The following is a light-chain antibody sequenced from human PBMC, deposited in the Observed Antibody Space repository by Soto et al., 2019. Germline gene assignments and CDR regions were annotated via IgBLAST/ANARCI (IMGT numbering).Light chain of an antibody. CDR1: QSITTY. Sequence: SQMTQSPSSLSASVGDRVTITCRASQSITTYLNWYRQKPGKAPKLLIYAASSLQSGVPSRFSGSGSETEFTLSISSLQPEDFATYFCQQIYSAPLNFGGGTKVDI. CDR2: AAS. V-gene: IGKV1-39*01. CDR3: QQIYSAPLN. J-gene: IGKJ4*01.